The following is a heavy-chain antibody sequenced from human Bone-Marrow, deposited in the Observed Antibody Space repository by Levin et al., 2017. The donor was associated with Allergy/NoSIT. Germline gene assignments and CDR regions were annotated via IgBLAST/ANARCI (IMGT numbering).Heavy chain of an antibody. CDR1: GFTFSSYA. CDR2: ISGSGGST. Sequence: GESLKISCAASGFTFSSYAMSWVRQAPGKGLEWVSAISGSGGSTYYADSVKGRFTISRDNSKNTLYLQMNSLRAEDTAVYYCAKDWGGDYAFDIWGQGTMVTVSS. CDR3: AKDWGGDYAFDI. V-gene: IGHV3-23*01. J-gene: IGHJ3*02. D-gene: IGHD3-16*01.